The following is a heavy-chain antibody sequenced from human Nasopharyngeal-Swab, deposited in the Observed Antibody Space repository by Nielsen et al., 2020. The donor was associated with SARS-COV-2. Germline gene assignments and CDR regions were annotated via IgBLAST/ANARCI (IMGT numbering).Heavy chain of an antibody. CDR3: ARHKYCSSTSCYFRREKASYYYMDV. Sequence: SETLSLTCTVSGGSISSSSYYWGWTRQPPGKGLEWIGSIYYSGSTYYNPSLKSRVTISVDTSKNQFSLKLSSVTAADTAVYYCARHKYCSSTSCYFRREKASYYYMDVWGKGTTVTVSS. CDR1: GGSISSSSYY. V-gene: IGHV4-39*01. D-gene: IGHD2-2*01. J-gene: IGHJ6*03. CDR2: IYYSGST.